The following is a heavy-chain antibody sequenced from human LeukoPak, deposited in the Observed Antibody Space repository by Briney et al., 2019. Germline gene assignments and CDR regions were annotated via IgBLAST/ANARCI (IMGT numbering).Heavy chain of an antibody. J-gene: IGHJ4*02. CDR2: IYHTGST. V-gene: IGHV4-38-2*02. D-gene: IGHD3-10*01. Sequence: SETLSLTCTVSGYSISSDYYRGWIRQPPGKGLEWIGTIYHTGSTYYNPSLKSRVTISVDTSKNQFSLKLSSVTAADTAVYYCATSMVRGVTDSDGIDYWGQGTLVTVSS. CDR3: ATSMVRGVTDSDGIDY. CDR1: GYSISSDYY.